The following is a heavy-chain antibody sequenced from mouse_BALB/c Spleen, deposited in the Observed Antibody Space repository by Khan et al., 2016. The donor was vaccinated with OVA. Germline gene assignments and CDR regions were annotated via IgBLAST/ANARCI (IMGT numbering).Heavy chain of an antibody. Sequence: EVQLVESGPGLVKPSQSLSLTCTVTGYAITSDYAWNWIRQFPGNKLEWMGYIKYSGSTSYNPSLKSRISITRDTSKNPFFLQLKSVTSEDTATYYCARSGTISTVVVTDFAFWGQGTTLTVSS. CDR1: GYAITSDYA. J-gene: IGHJ2*01. V-gene: IGHV3-2*02. CDR2: IKYSGST. CDR3: ARSGTISTVVVTDFAF. D-gene: IGHD1-1*01.